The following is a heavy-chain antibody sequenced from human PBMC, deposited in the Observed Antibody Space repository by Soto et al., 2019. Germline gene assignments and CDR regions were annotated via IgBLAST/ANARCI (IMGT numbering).Heavy chain of an antibody. V-gene: IGHV3-9*01. CDR1: GFRFEQYV. D-gene: IGHD3-10*01. Sequence: VQVVASGGGLVQPGRSLRLSCAVSGFRFEQYVMHWVRQAPGKGLECVSTVSPTGDTVAYADSVEGRFTVSRDNAKNSLYLQMNSLKGDDTAFYYCIKDAPNGSIDDWGQGTLVTVSS. CDR2: VSPTGDTV. J-gene: IGHJ4*02. CDR3: IKDAPNGSIDD.